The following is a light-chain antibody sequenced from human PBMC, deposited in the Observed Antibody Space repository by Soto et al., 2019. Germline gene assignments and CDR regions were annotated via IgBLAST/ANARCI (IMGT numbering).Light chain of an antibody. Sequence: ESVLTHGPGTLSLPPGDRATVSCMACQTVPSNYVAWYQHKPGQAPRLLIYAASTRATGIPDRFSGSASGTVLTLTTTRLEPDDFAAYYCQPSGSSHPITSGQGTRLDI. CDR2: AAS. CDR3: QPSGSSHPIT. V-gene: IGKV3-20*01. CDR1: QTVPSNY. J-gene: IGKJ5*01.